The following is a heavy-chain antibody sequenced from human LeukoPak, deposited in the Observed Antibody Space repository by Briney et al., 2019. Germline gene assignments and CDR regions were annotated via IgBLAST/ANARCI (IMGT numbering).Heavy chain of an antibody. Sequence: GSLRLSCAASGFTVSSNYMSWVRQAPGKGLEWVSAISGSGGSTYYADSVKGRFTISRDNSKNTLYLQMNSLRAEDTAVYYCAADTAMVMYWGQGTLVTVSS. CDR2: ISGSGGST. V-gene: IGHV3-23*01. J-gene: IGHJ4*02. D-gene: IGHD5-18*01. CDR1: GFTVSSNY. CDR3: AADTAMVMY.